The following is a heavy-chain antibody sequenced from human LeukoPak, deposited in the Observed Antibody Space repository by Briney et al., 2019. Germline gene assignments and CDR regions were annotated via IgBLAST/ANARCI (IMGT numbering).Heavy chain of an antibody. CDR1: GGTFSSYA. J-gene: IGHJ4*02. D-gene: IGHD3-3*01. CDR3: ARHTIFGVVPFDY. V-gene: IGHV1-69*01. Sequence: VASVKVSCKASGGTFSSYAISWVRQAPGQGLEWMGGIIPFFGTANYAQKFQGRVTITADESTSTAYMELSSLRSEDTAVYYCARHTIFGVVPFDYWGQGTLVTVSS. CDR2: IIPFFGTA.